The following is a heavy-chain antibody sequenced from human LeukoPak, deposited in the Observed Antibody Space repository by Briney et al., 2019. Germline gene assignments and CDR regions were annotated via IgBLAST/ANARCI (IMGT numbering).Heavy chain of an antibody. Sequence: PRGSLRLSCTTSGLTFNTCGMHWVRQAPGRGPEWLTLIRPDGTKKFYSDSVKGRFTVSRDNSKNMLYLEMNSLRSEDTAVYYCVKDNPVIHYWGQGILVTVSS. V-gene: IGHV3-30*02. CDR3: VKDNPVIHY. CDR1: GLTFNTCG. D-gene: IGHD3-10*01. CDR2: IRPDGTKK. J-gene: IGHJ4*02.